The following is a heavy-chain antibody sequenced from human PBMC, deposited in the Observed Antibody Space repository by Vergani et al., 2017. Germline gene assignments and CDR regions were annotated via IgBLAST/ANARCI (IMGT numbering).Heavy chain of an antibody. CDR3: ARGPDYYGSGSLYP. CDR2: IYSGGST. V-gene: IGHV3-53*02. CDR1: GFTVSSNY. J-gene: IGHJ5*02. Sequence: EVQLVETGGGLIQPGGSLRLSCAASGFTVSSNYMSWVRQAPGKGLEWVSVIYSGGSTYYADSVKGRFTISRDNSKNTLYLQMNSLRAVDTAVYYCARGPDYYGSGSLYPWGQGTLVTVSS. D-gene: IGHD3-10*01.